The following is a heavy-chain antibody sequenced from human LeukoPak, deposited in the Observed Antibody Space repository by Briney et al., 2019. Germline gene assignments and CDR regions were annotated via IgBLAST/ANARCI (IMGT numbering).Heavy chain of an antibody. CDR3: ARLNDYADAFDI. Sequence: GGSLRLSCAASGFTFSSYGMHWVRQAPGKGLEWVAVIWYDGSNKYYADSVKGRFTISRDNSKNTLYLQMNSLRAEDTAVYYCARLNDYADAFDIWGQGTMVTVSS. D-gene: IGHD4-17*01. CDR1: GFTFSSYG. J-gene: IGHJ3*02. CDR2: IWYDGSNK. V-gene: IGHV3-33*01.